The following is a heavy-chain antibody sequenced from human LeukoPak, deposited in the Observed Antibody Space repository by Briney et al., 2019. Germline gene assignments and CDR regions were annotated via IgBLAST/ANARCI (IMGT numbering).Heavy chain of an antibody. J-gene: IGHJ4*02. Sequence: SETLSLTCTVSGYSITSGYYWGWIRQPPGKGLEWIGSIYHSGSTFYNPSLKSRVTISVDTSKNQFSLKLSSVTAADTAVYYCARDRDYYGSGSYGPDYWGQGTLVTVSS. CDR1: GYSITSGYY. CDR3: ARDRDYYGSGSYGPDY. D-gene: IGHD3-10*01. CDR2: IYHSGST. V-gene: IGHV4-38-2*02.